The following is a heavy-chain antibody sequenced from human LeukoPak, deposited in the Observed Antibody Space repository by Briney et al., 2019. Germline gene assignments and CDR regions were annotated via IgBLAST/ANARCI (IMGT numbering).Heavy chain of an antibody. V-gene: IGHV3-20*04. D-gene: IGHD6-13*01. Sequence: GGSLRLSCAASGFTFSRYWMTWVRQAPGKGLEWVSGINWNGGSTGYADSVKGRFTISRDNAKNSLYLQMNSLRAEDTALYYCAREMAAADDAFDIWGQGTMVTVSS. CDR1: GFTFSRYW. CDR3: AREMAAADDAFDI. CDR2: INWNGGST. J-gene: IGHJ3*02.